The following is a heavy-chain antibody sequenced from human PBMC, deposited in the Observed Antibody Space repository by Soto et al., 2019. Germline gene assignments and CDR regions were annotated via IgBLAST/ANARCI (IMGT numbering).Heavy chain of an antibody. Sequence: QVQLVESGGGVVQPGRSLRLSCAASGFTFSSYGMHWVRQAPGKGLEWVAVIWYDGSNKYYADSVKGRFTISRDKSKNTLYLQMNSLRAEDTAVYYCARSPRGSGSYCVYWGQGTLVTVSS. J-gene: IGHJ4*02. CDR2: IWYDGSNK. V-gene: IGHV3-33*01. D-gene: IGHD3-10*01. CDR3: ARSPRGSGSYCVY. CDR1: GFTFSSYG.